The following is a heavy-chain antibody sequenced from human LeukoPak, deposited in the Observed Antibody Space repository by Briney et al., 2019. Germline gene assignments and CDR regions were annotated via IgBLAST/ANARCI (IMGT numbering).Heavy chain of an antibody. D-gene: IGHD3-16*02. Sequence: SVKVSCKASGGTFSSYAISWVRQAPGQGLEWMGGIIPIFGTANYAQKFQGRVTTTTDESTSTAYMELSSLRSEDTAVYYCARVSEASGYYYYYYMDVWGKGTTVTVSS. J-gene: IGHJ6*03. V-gene: IGHV1-69*05. CDR2: IIPIFGTA. CDR1: GGTFSSYA. CDR3: ARVSEASGYYYYYYMDV.